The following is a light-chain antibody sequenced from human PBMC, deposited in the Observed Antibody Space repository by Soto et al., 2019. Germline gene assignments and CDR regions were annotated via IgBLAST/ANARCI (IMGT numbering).Light chain of an antibody. CDR2: EVS. CDR3: CSLTTSHTYV. V-gene: IGLV2-14*01. Sequence: QSVLTQPASVSGSPGQSITISCTGTSSDIGAYNYVSWYQHHPGKAPKFMMYEVSYRPSGVSNRYSGSKSGNSASLTISGLQADDEADYYCCSLTTSHTYVFGSGTKLTVL. J-gene: IGLJ1*01. CDR1: SSDIGAYNY.